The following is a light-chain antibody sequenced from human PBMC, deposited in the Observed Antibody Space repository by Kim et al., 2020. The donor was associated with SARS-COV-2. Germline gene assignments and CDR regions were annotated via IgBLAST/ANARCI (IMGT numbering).Light chain of an antibody. V-gene: IGLV3-1*01. CDR1: KLGDKY. CDR3: QAWDSSTAV. CDR2: QDS. J-gene: IGLJ3*02. Sequence: VSPGQTASITCSGDKLGDKYAFWYQQKPGQSPVLVIYQDSKRPSGIPGRFSGSISGNTATLTISGTQAMDEADYYCQAWDSSTAVFGGGTQLTVL.